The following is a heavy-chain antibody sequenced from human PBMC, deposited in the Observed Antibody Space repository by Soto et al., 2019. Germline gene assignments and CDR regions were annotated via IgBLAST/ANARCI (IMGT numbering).Heavy chain of an antibody. CDR3: ARGVGSGSYYNKYNWFDP. CDR1: GYTFTNYG. Sequence: QVQLVQSGAEVKKPGASVKVSCKASGYTFTNYGISWVRQAPGQGLEWMGWISAYNGNTKYAQKLQGRVTMTTDTXTXTXXMELRSLRSDDTAVYYCARGVGSGSYYNKYNWFDPWGQGTLVTVSS. J-gene: IGHJ5*02. D-gene: IGHD3-10*01. CDR2: ISAYNGNT. V-gene: IGHV1-18*01.